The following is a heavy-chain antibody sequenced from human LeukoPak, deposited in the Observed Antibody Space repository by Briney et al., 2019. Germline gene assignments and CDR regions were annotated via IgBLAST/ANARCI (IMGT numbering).Heavy chain of an antibody. Sequence: GGSLRLSCAASGFTVSSKFMNWVRQAPGKGLEWVSIVYTGGSKYYADSVKGRFTISRDNSKNTLYLQMNSLRAEDTAVYYCAKDGGSYGTDYFDYWGQGTLVTVSS. D-gene: IGHD1-26*01. J-gene: IGHJ4*02. V-gene: IGHV3-66*01. CDR3: AKDGGSYGTDYFDY. CDR1: GFTVSSKF. CDR2: VYTGGSK.